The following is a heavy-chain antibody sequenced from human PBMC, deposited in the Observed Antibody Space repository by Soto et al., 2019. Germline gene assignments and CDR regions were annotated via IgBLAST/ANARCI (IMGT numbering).Heavy chain of an antibody. CDR2: IYYSGST. V-gene: IGHV4-39*01. CDR1: GGSISSSSYY. J-gene: IGHJ4*02. CDR3: SYRVGWLVDY. Sequence: SETLSLTCTVSGGSISSSSYYWGWIRQPPGKGLEWIGSIYYSGSTYYNPSLKSRVTISVDTSKNQFSLKLSSVTAADTAVYYCSYRVGWLVDYWGQGTLVTVSS. D-gene: IGHD6-19*01.